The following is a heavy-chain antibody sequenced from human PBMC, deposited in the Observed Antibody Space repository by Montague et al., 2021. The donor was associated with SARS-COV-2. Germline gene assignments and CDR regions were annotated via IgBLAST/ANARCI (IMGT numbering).Heavy chain of an antibody. J-gene: IGHJ5*02. CDR1: GGSISSYY. CDR3: GRQNPVGGVGP. Sequence: SETLSLTCTVSGGSISSYYWSWILQPPGKGLEWIGYIYYSGSTNYNPPPKSRVTISVDTSKNQFFLKLSSVTAADTAAYYCGRQNPVGGVGPWGQGTLVTVSS. V-gene: IGHV4-59*08. D-gene: IGHD2-8*02. CDR2: IYYSGST.